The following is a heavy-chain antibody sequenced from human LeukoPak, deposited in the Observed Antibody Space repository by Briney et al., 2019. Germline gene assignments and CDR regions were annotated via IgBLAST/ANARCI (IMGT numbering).Heavy chain of an antibody. CDR3: AKDWGLRGSYQDY. V-gene: IGHV3-33*06. Sequence: GMSLRLSCAASGFTSSSYGMHWVRQAPGKGLEWVAVIWYDESKKYYADSVKGRFTISRDNSKNTLYLQMNSLRAEDTAVYYCAKDWGLRGSYQDYWGQGTLVTVSS. J-gene: IGHJ4*02. CDR2: IWYDESKK. D-gene: IGHD3-16*02. CDR1: GFTSSSYG.